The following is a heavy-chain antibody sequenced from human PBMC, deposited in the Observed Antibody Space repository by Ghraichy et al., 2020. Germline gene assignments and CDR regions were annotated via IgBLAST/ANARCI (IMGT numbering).Heavy chain of an antibody. CDR3: ARMDSATVTTPSFDY. Sequence: VKVSCKASGYTFTGYYMHWVRQAPGQGLEWMGWINPNSGGTNYAQKFQGRVTMTRDTSISTAYMELSRLRSDDTAVYYCARMDSATVTTPSFDYWGQGTLVTVSS. CDR2: INPNSGGT. CDR1: GYTFTGYY. D-gene: IGHD4-17*01. V-gene: IGHV1-2*02. J-gene: IGHJ4*02.